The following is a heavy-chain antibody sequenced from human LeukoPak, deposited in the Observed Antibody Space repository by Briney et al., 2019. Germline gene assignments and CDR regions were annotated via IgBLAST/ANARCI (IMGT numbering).Heavy chain of an antibody. CDR2: ISGSGANT. V-gene: IGHV3-23*01. CDR1: GFSFATSA. Sequence: GGSLRLSCAASGFSFATSAMSWVRQAPGKGLEWVSVISGSGANTYYADSVKGRFTISRDNSKNTLYLQMNSLRAEDTAVYYCAREAYGGWFDPWGQGTLVTVSS. CDR3: AREAYGGWFDP. J-gene: IGHJ5*02. D-gene: IGHD2-21*01.